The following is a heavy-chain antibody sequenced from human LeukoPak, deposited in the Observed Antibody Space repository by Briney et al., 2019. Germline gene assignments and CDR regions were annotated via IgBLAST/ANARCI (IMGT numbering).Heavy chain of an antibody. CDR2: LFASGNT. CDR3: ARGPRGYYYEVDV. Sequence: NPSETLSLTCTVSGGSISGNYWSWIRQSAGKGLEWIGRLFASGNTNYNPSLKSRVTMSLDTSKNQFSLKLTSVTAADTAVYYCARGPRGYYYEVDVWGQGTTVTVSS. J-gene: IGHJ6*02. V-gene: IGHV4-4*07. CDR1: GGSISGNY.